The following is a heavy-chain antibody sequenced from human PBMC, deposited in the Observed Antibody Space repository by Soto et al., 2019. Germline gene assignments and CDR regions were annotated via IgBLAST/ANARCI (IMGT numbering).Heavy chain of an antibody. CDR3: ARDYYDILTGYPPPAPTGLY. CDR2: ISSSSSTI. J-gene: IGHJ4*02. D-gene: IGHD3-9*01. CDR1: GFTFSSYS. Sequence: GGFLRLSCAASGFTFSSYSMNWVRQAPGKGLEWVSYISSSSSTIYYADSVKGRFTISRDNAKNSLYLQMNSLRAEDTAVYYCARDYYDILTGYPPPAPTGLYWGQGTLVTVSS. V-gene: IGHV3-48*01.